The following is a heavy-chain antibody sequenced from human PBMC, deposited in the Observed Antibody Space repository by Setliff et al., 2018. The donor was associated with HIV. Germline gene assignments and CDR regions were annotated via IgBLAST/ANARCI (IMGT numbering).Heavy chain of an antibody. CDR2: ISDDTTNK. J-gene: IGHJ4*02. CDR1: RFTFSNYG. V-gene: IGHV3-30*03. D-gene: IGHD2-15*01. CDR3: ATTVVAATAFDY. Sequence: GGSLRLSCTSSRFTFSNYGMHWVRQAPGKGLEWVAVISDDTTNKYYSDSVEGRFTISRDNTKNTLFLQMTDLRPEDTAVYYCATTVVAATAFDYWGQGTLVTVSS.